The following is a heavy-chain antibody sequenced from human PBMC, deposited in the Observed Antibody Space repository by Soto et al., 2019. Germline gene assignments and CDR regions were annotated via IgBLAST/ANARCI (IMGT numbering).Heavy chain of an antibody. CDR1: GGSMKSGSYY. CDR3: ARRHSYYESSGHYYVGWFDP. Sequence: SETLSLTCTVSGGSMKSGSYYWGWIRQPPGKGLEWIGSIYQSGSTYYNPSLESRLTISVDTSKNQFSLKIDSVTAADTAVYYCARRHSYYESSGHYYVGWFDPWGQGTLVTVSS. V-gene: IGHV4-39*01. J-gene: IGHJ5*02. CDR2: IYQSGST. D-gene: IGHD3-22*01.